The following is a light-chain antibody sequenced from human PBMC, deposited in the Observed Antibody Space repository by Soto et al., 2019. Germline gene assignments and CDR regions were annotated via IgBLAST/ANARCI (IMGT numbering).Light chain of an antibody. CDR3: SSYTSSSTDVV. Sequence: QSALTQPASVSGSPGQSITISCTGTSSDVGGYNYVSWYQQHPGKAPKLIIYDVSNRPPGVSNRFSGSKSGNTASLTISGLQAEDAADYYCSSYTSSSTDVVFGGGTQLTAL. CDR2: DVS. CDR1: SSDVGGYNY. V-gene: IGLV2-14*01. J-gene: IGLJ2*01.